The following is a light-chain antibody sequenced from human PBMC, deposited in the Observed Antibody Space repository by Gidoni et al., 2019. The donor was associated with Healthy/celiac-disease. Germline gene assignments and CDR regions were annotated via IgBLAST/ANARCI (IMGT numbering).Light chain of an antibody. Sequence: QPVLTQPPSASASLGASVTLTCTLSSGYSNYKVDWYQQRPGKGPRFVMRVGTGGIVGSKGDGIPDRFSVLGSGLNRYLTIKNIQEEDESDYHCGADHGSGSNFLEFGGGTKLTVL. CDR2: VGTGGIVG. CDR1: SGYSNYK. CDR3: GADHGSGSNFLE. V-gene: IGLV9-49*01. J-gene: IGLJ3*02.